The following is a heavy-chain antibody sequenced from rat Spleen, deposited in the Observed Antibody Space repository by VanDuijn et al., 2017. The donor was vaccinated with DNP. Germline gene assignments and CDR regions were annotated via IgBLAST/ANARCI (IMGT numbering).Heavy chain of an antibody. Sequence: EVQLQESGPGLVKPSQSLSLTCSVTGYSITRNYWGWIRKFPGNKMEWIGHISYSGSTSYNPSLKSRISITRDTSKNQFFLQLNSVTTEDTATYYCARYPGTPAFFDYWGQGVMVTVSS. CDR1: GYSITRNY. V-gene: IGHV3-1*01. CDR3: ARYPGTPAFFDY. J-gene: IGHJ2*01. D-gene: IGHD3-2*01. CDR2: ISYSGST.